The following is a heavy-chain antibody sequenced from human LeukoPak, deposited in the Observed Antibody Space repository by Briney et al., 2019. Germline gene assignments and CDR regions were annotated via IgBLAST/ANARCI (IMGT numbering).Heavy chain of an antibody. D-gene: IGHD6-13*01. CDR3: ARGPIAAAGTNPNFDY. J-gene: IGHJ4*02. Sequence: ASVKVSCKASGYTFTGYYMHWVRQAPGQGLEWMGWINPNSGGTNCAQKFQGWVTMTRDTSISTAYMELSRLRSDDTAVYYCARGPIAAAGTNPNFDYWGQGTLVTVSS. CDR1: GYTFTGYY. V-gene: IGHV1-2*04. CDR2: INPNSGGT.